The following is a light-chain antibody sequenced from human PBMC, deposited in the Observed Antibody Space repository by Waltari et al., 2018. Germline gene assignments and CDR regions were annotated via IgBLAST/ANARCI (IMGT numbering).Light chain of an antibody. V-gene: IGLV3-21*04. CDR1: NIGGKR. J-gene: IGLJ2*01. Sequence: SYVLTQPPSVSEAPGKTATITCGGNNIGGKRVHWYQQKPGQATVLVIYFDSDRPSEPPELFSGAKAGNTATLTISRVETGDEADYYGQVWDANSDRVDVIFGGGTKLTVL. CDR3: QVWDANSDRVDVI. CDR2: FDS.